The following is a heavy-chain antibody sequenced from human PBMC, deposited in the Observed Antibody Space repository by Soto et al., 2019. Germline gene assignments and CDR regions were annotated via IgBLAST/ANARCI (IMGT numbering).Heavy chain of an antibody. CDR2: IIPIFGTA. CDR3: ARVYSQYYYYYYGMDV. V-gene: IGHV1-69*01. CDR1: GGTFSSYA. D-gene: IGHD6-13*01. J-gene: IGHJ6*02. Sequence: QVQLVQSGAEVQKPGSSVKVSCKASGGTFSSYAISWVRQAPGQGLEWMGGIIPIFGTANYAQKFQGRVRITADESTSTAYMELSSLRSEDTAVYYCARVYSQYYYYYYGMDVWGQGTTVTVSS.